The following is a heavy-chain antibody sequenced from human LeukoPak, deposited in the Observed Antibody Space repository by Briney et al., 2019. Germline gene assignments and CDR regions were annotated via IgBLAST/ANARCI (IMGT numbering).Heavy chain of an antibody. V-gene: IGHV4-34*01. D-gene: IGHD5-18*01. CDR1: GGSFSGYY. CDR2: INHSGST. Sequence: SETLSLTCAVYGGSFSGYYWSWIRQPPGKGLEWIGEINHSGSTNYNPSLKSRVTISVDTSKNQFSLKLSSVTAADAAVYYCARGWGQLWFQRVFDYWGQGTLVTVSS. J-gene: IGHJ4*02. CDR3: ARGWGQLWFQRVFDY.